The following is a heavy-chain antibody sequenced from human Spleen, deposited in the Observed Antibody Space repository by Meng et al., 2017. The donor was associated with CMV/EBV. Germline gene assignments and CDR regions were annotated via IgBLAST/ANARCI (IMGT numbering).Heavy chain of an antibody. J-gene: IGHJ5*02. CDR1: AYAFTSRG. Sequence: SQAPAYAFTSRGVHWVRQAPGQGLEWMAWISVYNGHTNYARNFQGRLTVTADTSTSTAYMELGSLRTDDTAVYYCAGGSGWPFFDHWGPGTLVTVSS. D-gene: IGHD6-25*01. CDR2: ISVYNGHT. V-gene: IGHV1-18*01. CDR3: AGGSGWPFFDH.